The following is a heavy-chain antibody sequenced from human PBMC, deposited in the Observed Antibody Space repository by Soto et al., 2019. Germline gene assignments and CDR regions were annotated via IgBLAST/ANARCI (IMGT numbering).Heavy chain of an antibody. J-gene: IGHJ5*02. Sequence: QLQLQESGSGLVRPSQTLSLTCAVSGGSISSGGYSWNWIRQPPGKGLEWIGYIYHSGSTLYNPSLQSRVTISVDKSKNQFSLKLTSMTAADTAVYYCARDRLEGHLFDPWGQGTLVTVSS. V-gene: IGHV4-30-2*01. CDR3: ARDRLEGHLFDP. CDR2: IYHSGST. CDR1: GGSISSGGYS.